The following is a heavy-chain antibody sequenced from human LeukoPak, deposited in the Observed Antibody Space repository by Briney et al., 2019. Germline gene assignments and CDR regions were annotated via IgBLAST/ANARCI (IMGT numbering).Heavy chain of an antibody. J-gene: IGHJ5*02. Sequence: GASLKISCKCSGYSFTSYWIGWVRQMPGKRLEWMGIIYPGDSDTRYSPSFQGQVTISADKSITTAYLQWSSLKASDTAMYYCARLGRIQLWKIDPWGQGTLVTVSS. CDR1: GYSFTSYW. V-gene: IGHV5-51*01. CDR2: IYPGDSDT. CDR3: ARLGRIQLWKIDP. D-gene: IGHD5-18*01.